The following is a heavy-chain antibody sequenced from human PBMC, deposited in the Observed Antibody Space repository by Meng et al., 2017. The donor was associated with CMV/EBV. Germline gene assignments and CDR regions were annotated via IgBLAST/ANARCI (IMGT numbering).Heavy chain of an antibody. V-gene: IGHV3-9*01. CDR3: ARPIPAERITIFGVALSGMDV. J-gene: IGHJ6*02. CDR2: ISWNSGSI. D-gene: IGHD3-3*01. Sequence: SLKISCAASGFTFDDYAMHWVRQAPGKGLEWVSGISWNSGSIGYVDSVKGRFTISRDNAKNSLYLQMNSLRAEDTALYYCARPIPAERITIFGVALSGMDVWGQGTTVTVSS. CDR1: GFTFDDYA.